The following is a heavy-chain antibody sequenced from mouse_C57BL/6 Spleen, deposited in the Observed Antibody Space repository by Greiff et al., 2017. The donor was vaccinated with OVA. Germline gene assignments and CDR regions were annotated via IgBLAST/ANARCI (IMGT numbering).Heavy chain of an antibody. CDR3: ARYYYGSRGGYWYFEV. V-gene: IGHV7-1*01. CDR1: GFTFSDFY. CDR2: SRNKANDYTT. Sequence: EVKLVESGGGLVQSGRSLRLSCATSGFTFSDFYMEWVRQAPGKGLEWIAASRNKANDYTTEYSASVKGRFIVSRDTSKSILYLQMNALRAEDTAIYYCARYYYGSRGGYWYFEVWGTGTTVTVSS. J-gene: IGHJ1*03. D-gene: IGHD1-1*01.